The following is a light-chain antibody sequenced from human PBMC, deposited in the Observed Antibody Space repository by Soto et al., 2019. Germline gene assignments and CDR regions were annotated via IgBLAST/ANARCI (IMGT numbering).Light chain of an antibody. CDR2: DAS. J-gene: IGKJ1*01. CDR3: QQYGRSSWT. Sequence: EIGLMQSPSTLCFSPGEQDTLSCRASQSVSSSYLAWYQQKPGQAPRLLIYDASNRATGIPARFSGSGSGTDFTLTISSLEPEDFAVYYCQQYGRSSWTFGQGTKVDIK. V-gene: IGKV3-20*01. CDR1: QSVSSSY.